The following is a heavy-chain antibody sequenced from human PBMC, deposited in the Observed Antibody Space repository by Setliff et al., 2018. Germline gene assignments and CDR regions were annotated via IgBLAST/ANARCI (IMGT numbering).Heavy chain of an antibody. J-gene: IGHJ3*02. Sequence: GGSLRLSCAASGFTVSSNYMSWIRQAPGKGLECISYITSSGNTIYYADSVKGRFTISRDSAKNELYLQMNSLRAEDTAVYYCAREVVGAPSTFDIWGQGTMVTVSS. CDR1: GFTVSSNY. CDR3: AREVVGAPSTFDI. CDR2: ITSSGNTI. V-gene: IGHV3-11*04. D-gene: IGHD1-26*01.